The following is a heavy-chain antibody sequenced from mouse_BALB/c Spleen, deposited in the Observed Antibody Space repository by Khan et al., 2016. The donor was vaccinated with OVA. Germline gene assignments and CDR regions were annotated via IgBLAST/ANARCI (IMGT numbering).Heavy chain of an antibody. V-gene: IGHV9-3*02. CDR3: AKEITSLFDY. D-gene: IGHD1-1*01. Sequence: QIQLVQSGPELKKPGETVKISCKASGYTFTNYGMNWVKQAPGKGFKWMGWINTNTGEPTYAEEFKGRFVFSLETSANTAYLQINNLINEDTATYFCAKEITSLFDYWGQGTSLTVSS. J-gene: IGHJ2*02. CDR1: GYTFTNYG. CDR2: INTNTGEP.